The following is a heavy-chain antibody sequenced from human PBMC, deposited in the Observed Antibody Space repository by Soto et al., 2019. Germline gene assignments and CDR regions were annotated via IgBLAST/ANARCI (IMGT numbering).Heavy chain of an antibody. CDR1: GGTFSSYT. Sequence: QVQLVQSGAEVKKPGSSVKVSCKASGGTFSSYTISWVRQAPGQGLEWMGRIIPILGIANSAQKFQGRVTITADKSTSTAYMELSSLRSEDTAVYYCARVYGDYAAGAFDIWGQGTMVTVSS. D-gene: IGHD4-17*01. V-gene: IGHV1-69*02. CDR3: ARVYGDYAAGAFDI. CDR2: IIPILGIA. J-gene: IGHJ3*02.